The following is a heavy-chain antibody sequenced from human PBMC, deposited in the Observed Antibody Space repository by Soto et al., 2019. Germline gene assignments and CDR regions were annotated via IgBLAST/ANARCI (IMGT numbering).Heavy chain of an antibody. J-gene: IGHJ4*02. V-gene: IGHV1-24*01. CDR1: GYTLTELS. Sequence: ASVKVSCKVSGYTLTELSMHWVRRAPGKGLEWMGGFDPEDGETIYAQKFQGRVTMTEDTSTETAYMELSSLRSEDTAVYYCATSDTRNYYDSSGLDYWGPGTMLTVYS. D-gene: IGHD3-22*01. CDR3: ATSDTRNYYDSSGLDY. CDR2: FDPEDGET.